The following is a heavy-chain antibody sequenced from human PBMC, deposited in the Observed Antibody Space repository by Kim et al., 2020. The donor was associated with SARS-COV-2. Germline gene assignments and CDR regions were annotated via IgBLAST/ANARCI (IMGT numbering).Heavy chain of an antibody. V-gene: IGHV4-31*03. D-gene: IGHD3-22*01. CDR3: ARDFPTYYYDMGPTGAFDI. CDR2: IYYSGST. CDR1: GGSISSGGYY. Sequence: SETLSLTCTVSGGSISSGGYYWSWIRQHPGKGLEWIGYIYYSGSTYYNPSLKSRVTISVDTSKNQFSLKLSSVTAADTAVYYCARDFPTYYYDMGPTGAFDIWGQGTMVTVSS. J-gene: IGHJ3*02.